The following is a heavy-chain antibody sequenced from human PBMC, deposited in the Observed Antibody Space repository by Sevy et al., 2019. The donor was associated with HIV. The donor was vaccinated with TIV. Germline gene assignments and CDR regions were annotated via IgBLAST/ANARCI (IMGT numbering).Heavy chain of an antibody. J-gene: IGHJ4*02. CDR1: GGSISGYY. CDR3: ARHEAGSGTYHNLIEY. D-gene: IGHD3-10*01. CDR2: IDYTGST. V-gene: IGHV4-59*08. Sequence: SETLSLTCAVSGGSISGYYWSWIRQPPGKGLEWIGYIDYTGSTNYSPSLKSRVTISVDTSKSQFSLKLNSVTAADTAFYYCARHEAGSGTYHNLIEYWGQGTLVTVSS.